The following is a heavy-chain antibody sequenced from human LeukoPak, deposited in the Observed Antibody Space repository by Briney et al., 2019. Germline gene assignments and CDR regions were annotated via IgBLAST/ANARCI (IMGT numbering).Heavy chain of an antibody. V-gene: IGHV1-8*03. J-gene: IGHJ4*02. Sequence: ASVKVSCKASGYTFTGYYMHRVRQAPGQGLEWMGWMNPNSGNTGYAQKFQGRVTITRNTSISTAYMELSSLRSEDTAVYYCASSRIVGATTLDYWGQGTLVTVSS. D-gene: IGHD1-26*01. CDR1: GYTFTGYY. CDR3: ASSRIVGATTLDY. CDR2: MNPNSGNT.